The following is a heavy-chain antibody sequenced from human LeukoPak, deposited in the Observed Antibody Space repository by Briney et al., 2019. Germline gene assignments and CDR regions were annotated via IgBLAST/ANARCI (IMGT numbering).Heavy chain of an antibody. V-gene: IGHV3-21*04. J-gene: IGHJ6*03. CDR3: AKAATGRRVSVYMDV. D-gene: IGHD6-13*01. CDR2: ISSSSSYI. CDR1: GFTFSSYS. Sequence: GGSLRLSCAASGFTFSSYSMNWVRQAPGKGLEWVSSISSSSSYIYYADSVKGRFTISRDNAKNSLYLQMNSLRAEDTALYYCAKAATGRRVSVYMDVWGKGTTVTVSS.